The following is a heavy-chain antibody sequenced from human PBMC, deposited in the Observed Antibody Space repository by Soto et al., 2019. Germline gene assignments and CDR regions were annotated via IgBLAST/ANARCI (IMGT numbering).Heavy chain of an antibody. J-gene: IGHJ4*02. CDR2: IYHSGST. Sequence: QVQLQESGPGLVKPSGTLSLTCTVSGGSISSSNWWNWVRQPPGKGLEWIGEIYHSGSTNYNPSLKSRGTMSVDKSKNQFSLKLSSVTAADTAVYYCAKAYGNYYLDYWGQGTLVTVSS. D-gene: IGHD1-7*01. CDR1: GGSISSSNW. CDR3: AKAYGNYYLDY. V-gene: IGHV4-4*02.